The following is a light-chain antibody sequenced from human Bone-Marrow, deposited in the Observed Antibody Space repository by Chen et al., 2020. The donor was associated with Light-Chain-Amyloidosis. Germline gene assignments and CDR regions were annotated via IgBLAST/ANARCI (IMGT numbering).Light chain of an antibody. J-gene: IGKJ4*01. CDR3: QQRGNWPLT. Sequence: ELVLTQSPATLVLSPGECATLSCRASQSVGTYLAWYQQKPGQAPRLLIYDASNRATGIPARVSGSGSGTDFTLSISSLEPEDFAVYYCQQRGNWPLTFGGGTKVEI. CDR2: DAS. CDR1: QSVGTY. V-gene: IGKV3-11*01.